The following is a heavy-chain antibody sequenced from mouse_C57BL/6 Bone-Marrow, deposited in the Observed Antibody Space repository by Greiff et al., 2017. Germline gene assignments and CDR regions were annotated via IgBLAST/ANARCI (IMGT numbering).Heavy chain of an antibody. CDR2: INPYNGGT. D-gene: IGHD1-1*01. V-gene: IGHV1-19*01. Sequence: VQLQQSGPVLVKPGASVKMSCKASGYTFTDYYMNWVKQSHGKSLEWIGVINPYNGGTSYNQKFKGKATLTVDESSSTAYMELNSLTSEDSAVYYCARSHYYGSIHYFDYWGQGTTLTVSS. CDR3: ARSHYYGSIHYFDY. J-gene: IGHJ2*01. CDR1: GYTFTDYY.